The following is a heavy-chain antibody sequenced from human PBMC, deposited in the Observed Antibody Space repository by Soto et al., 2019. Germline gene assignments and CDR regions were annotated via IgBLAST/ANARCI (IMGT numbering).Heavy chain of an antibody. CDR2: ISYDGSNK. J-gene: IGHJ6*02. Sequence: PGGSLRLSCAASGFTFSSYGMHWVRQAPGKGLEWVAVISYDGSNKYYADSVKGRFTISRDNSKNTLYLQMNSLRAEDTAVYYCAKDQGGGYCSSTSCSAPDGMDVWGQGTTVTVSS. V-gene: IGHV3-30*18. CDR3: AKDQGGGYCSSTSCSAPDGMDV. CDR1: GFTFSSYG. D-gene: IGHD2-2*03.